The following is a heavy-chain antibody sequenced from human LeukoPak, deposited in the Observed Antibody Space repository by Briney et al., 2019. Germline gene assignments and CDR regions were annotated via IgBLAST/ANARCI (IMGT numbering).Heavy chain of an antibody. CDR3: AREEGYCSGGSCYSAVGY. J-gene: IGHJ4*02. Sequence: SETLSLTCTVSGGSNSSYYWSSMRQPAGKGLEWIGRIYTSGSTNYNPSLKSRVTMSVDTSKNQSSLKLSSVTAADTAVYYCAREEGYCSGGSCYSAVGYWGQGTLVTVSS. D-gene: IGHD2-15*01. CDR2: IYTSGST. CDR1: GGSNSSYY. V-gene: IGHV4-4*07.